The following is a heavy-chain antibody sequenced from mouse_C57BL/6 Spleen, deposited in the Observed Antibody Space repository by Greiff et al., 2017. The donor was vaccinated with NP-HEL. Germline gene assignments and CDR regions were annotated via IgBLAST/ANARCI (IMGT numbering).Heavy chain of an antibody. Sequence: EVQVVESGGGLVQPGGSLSLSCAASGFTFTDYYMSWVRQPPGKALEWLGFIRNKANGYTTEYSASVKGRFTISRDNSQSILYLQMNALRAEDSATYYCASSNWEFAYWGQGTLVTVSA. CDR2: IRNKANGYTT. D-gene: IGHD4-1*01. J-gene: IGHJ3*01. CDR1: GFTFTDYY. V-gene: IGHV7-3*01. CDR3: ASSNWEFAY.